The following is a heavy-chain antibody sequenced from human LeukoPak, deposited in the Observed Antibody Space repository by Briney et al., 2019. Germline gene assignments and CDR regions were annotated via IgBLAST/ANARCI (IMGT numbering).Heavy chain of an antibody. CDR1: CGSFSGYS. J-gene: IGHJ6*03. Sequence: SETLSLTCAVYCGSFSGYSWSWIRQSPGKGLEWIADIIHSGSTNYNSSLKSRVTISLDTSKNQFSLNLTSVTAADTAVYYCARGLTELGTAYYYYMDVWGKGTTVIVSS. CDR2: IIHSGST. CDR3: ARGLTELGTAYYYYMDV. D-gene: IGHD7-27*01. V-gene: IGHV4-34*01.